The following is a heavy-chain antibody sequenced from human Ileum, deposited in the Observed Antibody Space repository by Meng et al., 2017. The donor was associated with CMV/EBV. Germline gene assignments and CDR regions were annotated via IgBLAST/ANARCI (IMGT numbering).Heavy chain of an antibody. Sequence: LQLQESGTGLVKPSETLSLTCNASVGSTTSSTYYWGWIRQPPGKGLEWIGSVYYSGTTYYNPSLKSRVNMSIDTSKNRFSLKLSSATAADTAVYYCARNVGFYSSQIAYWGQGALVTVSS. CDR1: VGSTTSSTYY. CDR3: ARNVGFYSSQIAY. CDR2: VYYSGTT. D-gene: IGHD3-3*01. J-gene: IGHJ4*02. V-gene: IGHV4-39*07.